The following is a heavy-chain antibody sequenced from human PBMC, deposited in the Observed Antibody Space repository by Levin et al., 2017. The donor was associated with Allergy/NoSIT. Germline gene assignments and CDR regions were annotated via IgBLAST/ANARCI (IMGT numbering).Heavy chain of an antibody. J-gene: IGHJ3*01. CDR2: IYAGGNT. Sequence: RGESLKISCAASGVSVNSNYMSWVRQAPGKGLEWVSVIYAGGNTYYADSVKGRFTISRDNSKNTLYLQMNSLRVEDTAMYYCAIYSYGSFDFWGQGTMVTVSS. D-gene: IGHD5-18*01. V-gene: IGHV3-53*01. CDR1: GVSVNSNY. CDR3: AIYSYGSFDF.